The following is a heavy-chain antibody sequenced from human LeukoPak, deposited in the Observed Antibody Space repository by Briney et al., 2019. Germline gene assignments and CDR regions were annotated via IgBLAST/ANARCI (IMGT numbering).Heavy chain of an antibody. V-gene: IGHV1-69*04. CDR1: GGTFSSYA. D-gene: IGHD4-23*01. Sequence: SVKVSCKASGGTFSSYAISWVRQAPGQGLEWMGRIIPILGIANYAQKFQGRVTITADKSTSTAYMELSSLRSEDTAVYYCARGVGGNSGDYWGQGTLVTVSS. CDR2: IIPILGIA. CDR3: ARGVGGNSGDY. J-gene: IGHJ4*02.